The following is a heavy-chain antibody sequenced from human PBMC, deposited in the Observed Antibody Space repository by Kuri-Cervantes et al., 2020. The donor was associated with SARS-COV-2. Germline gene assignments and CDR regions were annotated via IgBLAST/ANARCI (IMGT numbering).Heavy chain of an antibody. Sequence: GESLKISCAASGFTFTSYAMTWVRQALGKGLEWVSYISSSSSAIYYPDSVKGRFTMSRDNAKNSLYLQMNSLRAEDTAVYYCATAVREPFGGYWGQGTLVTVSS. V-gene: IGHV3-48*01. CDR3: ATAVREPFGGY. CDR2: ISSSSSAI. J-gene: IGHJ4*02. CDR1: GFTFTSYA. D-gene: IGHD3-16*01.